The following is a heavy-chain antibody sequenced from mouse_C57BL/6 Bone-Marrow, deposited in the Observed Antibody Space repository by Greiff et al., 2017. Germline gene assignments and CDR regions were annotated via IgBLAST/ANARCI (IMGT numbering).Heavy chain of an antibody. D-gene: IGHD2-3*01. J-gene: IGHJ2*01. CDR3: ARSGDGYYFYYCDY. Sequence: QVQLKESGPELVKPGASVKISCKASGYAFSSSWMNWVKQRPGKGLEWIGRIYPGDGDTNYNGKFKGKATLTADKSSSTAYMQLSSLTSEDSAVYFCARSGDGYYFYYCDYWGQGTTLTVSS. CDR1: GYAFSSSW. V-gene: IGHV1-82*01. CDR2: IYPGDGDT.